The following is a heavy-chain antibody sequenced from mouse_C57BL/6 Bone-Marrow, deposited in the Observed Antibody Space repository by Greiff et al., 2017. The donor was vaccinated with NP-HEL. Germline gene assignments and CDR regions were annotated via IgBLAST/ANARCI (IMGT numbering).Heavy chain of an antibody. V-gene: IGHV1-49*01. CDR2: FTMYSDAT. D-gene: IGHD3-2*02. CDR1: YFAFMASA. J-gene: IGHJ4*01. Sequence: LKESGAELVRPGSSVKLSCKDSYFAFMASAMHWVKQRPGHGLEWIGSFTMYSDATEYSENFKGKATLTANTSSSTAYMELSSLTSEDSAVYYCAGQLRPYYYAMDYWGQGTSVTVSS. CDR3: AGQLRPYYYAMDY.